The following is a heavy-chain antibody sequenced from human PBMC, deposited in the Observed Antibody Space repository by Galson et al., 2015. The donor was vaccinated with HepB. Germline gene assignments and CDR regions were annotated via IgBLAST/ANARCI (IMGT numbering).Heavy chain of an antibody. CDR1: GFTLSTYG. J-gene: IGHJ4*02. V-gene: IGHV3-23*01. D-gene: IGHD1-14*01. CDR2: ISRSGVTT. CDR3: LYLQMDSLRAEDTGLYHCAKDLSGYWTYDY. Sequence: SLRLSCAASGFTLSTYGRRWDRQAPGKGLEWVSLISRSGVTTYIADSVKGRFPLSRDNTTYNADSVKGRFTISRDNSKNTLYLQMDSLRAEDTGLYHCAKDLSGYWTYDYWGQGTLVTVSS.